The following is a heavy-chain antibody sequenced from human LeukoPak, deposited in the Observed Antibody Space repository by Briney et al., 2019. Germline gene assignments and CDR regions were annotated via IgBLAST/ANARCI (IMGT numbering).Heavy chain of an antibody. J-gene: IGHJ4*02. CDR1: GYSSTSYW. CDR3: ARLIGRDGYNGVFDY. D-gene: IGHD5-24*01. Sequence: GAPLKISCEGSGYSSTSYWISWVHKMPGKGLDWLGVIYLAVSANSYSPCFQGQVTISADKSLSTASLQWSSLKASDTAMYYCARLIGRDGYNGVFDYCGQGTLVTVS. CDR2: IYLAVSAN. V-gene: IGHV5-51*07.